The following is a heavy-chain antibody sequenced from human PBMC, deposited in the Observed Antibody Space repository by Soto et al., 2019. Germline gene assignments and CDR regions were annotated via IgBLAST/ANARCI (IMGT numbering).Heavy chain of an antibody. J-gene: IGHJ4*02. CDR3: AKVRWDGSSWYDFDY. V-gene: IGHV3-48*03. CDR2: ISSSGSTI. D-gene: IGHD6-13*01. Sequence: GGSLRLSCAASGFTFSSYEMNWVRQAPGKGLEWVSYISSSGSTIYYADSVKGRFTISRDNSKNSLYLQMNSLRAEDTAVYYCAKVRWDGSSWYDFDYWGQGTLVTVSS. CDR1: GFTFSSYE.